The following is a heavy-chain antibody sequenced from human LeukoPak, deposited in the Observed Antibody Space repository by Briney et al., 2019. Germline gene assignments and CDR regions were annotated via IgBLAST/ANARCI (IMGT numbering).Heavy chain of an antibody. Sequence: VGSLRLSCAGSGFSFSSNTMSWVRQAPGRGLEWVSAISNNGGPTDYPNPKKGRFTTSKANSKNTLYLHIDSPGAEDTAVYYWARDEDTSALSEYWGQGTLVTVSS. J-gene: IGHJ4*02. CDR1: GFSFSSNT. V-gene: IGHV3-23*01. CDR2: ISNNGGPT. D-gene: IGHD2/OR15-2a*01. CDR3: ARDEDTSALSEY.